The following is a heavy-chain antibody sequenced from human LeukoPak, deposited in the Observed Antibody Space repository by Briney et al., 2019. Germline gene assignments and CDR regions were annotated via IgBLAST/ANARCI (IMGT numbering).Heavy chain of an antibody. V-gene: IGHV3-7*03. CDR2: INSDGSEG. J-gene: IGHJ4*02. CDR3: TTDTWYSAGH. D-gene: IGHD2-15*01. Sequence: GGSLRLSCAVSGFTFSGFWMSWSRQAPGKGLEWVASINSDGSEGYYADVVKGRFTISRDNAKNSLYLQINSLRAEDTAIYYCTTDTWYSAGHWGQGTLVAVSS. CDR1: GFTFSGFW.